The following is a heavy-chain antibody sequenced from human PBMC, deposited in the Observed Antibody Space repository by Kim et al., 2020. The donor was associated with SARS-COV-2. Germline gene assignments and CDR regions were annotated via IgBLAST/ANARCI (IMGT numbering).Heavy chain of an antibody. CDR2: ISYYGTVQ. J-gene: IGHJ1*01. D-gene: IGHD1-1*01. CDR1: GFVFSDFG. CDR3: VKDETVGYSHISPRQ. Sequence: GGSLRLSCAASGFVFSDFGMHWVRQAPGKGLEWVALISYYGTVQYYADSVEGRFTVSRDNSNNTLFLQMGSLRSEDTAVYFCVKDETVGYSHISPRQWG. V-gene: IGHV3-30*18.